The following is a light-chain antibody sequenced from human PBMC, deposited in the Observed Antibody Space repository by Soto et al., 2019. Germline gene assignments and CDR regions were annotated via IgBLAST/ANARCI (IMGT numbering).Light chain of an antibody. V-gene: IGLV4-69*01. CDR3: QTWGTATYV. Sequence: QLVLTQSPSASASLGASVKLTCTLSSGHSNYAIAWHQQQPEKGPRYLMKLYSDGSHKKGDGIPDRFSGSSSGAERYLTISSLQSEDEADYYCQTWGTATYVFGTGTKVTVL. CDR1: SGHSNYA. CDR2: LYSDGSH. J-gene: IGLJ1*01.